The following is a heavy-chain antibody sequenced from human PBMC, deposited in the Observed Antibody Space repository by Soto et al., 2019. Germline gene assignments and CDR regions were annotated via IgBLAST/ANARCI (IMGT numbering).Heavy chain of an antibody. CDR1: GGSISSGDYY. J-gene: IGHJ4*02. Sequence: PSETLSLTCTVSGGSISSGDYYWSWIRQPPGKGLEWIGYIYYSGSTYYNPSLKSRVTISVDTSKNQFSLKLSSVTAADTAVYYCARDRHFYDSSGYYDYWGQGPLVTVST. V-gene: IGHV4-30-4*01. D-gene: IGHD3-22*01. CDR2: IYYSGST. CDR3: ARDRHFYDSSGYYDY.